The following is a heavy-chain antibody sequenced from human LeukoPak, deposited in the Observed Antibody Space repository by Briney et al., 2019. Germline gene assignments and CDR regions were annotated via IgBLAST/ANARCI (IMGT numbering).Heavy chain of an antibody. D-gene: IGHD3-22*01. J-gene: IGHJ4*02. CDR3: ARDRYDHDSSGYYEF. CDR1: SDSISGYY. CDR2: IYESGST. V-gene: IGHV4-59*01. Sequence: SETLSLTCSVSSDSISGYYWSWIRQPPGKELEWIGYIYESGSTDYNPSLRSRVTISRDTSKNQVSLKLTSVTTADTAVYYCARDRYDHDSSGYYEFWGQGTLVTVSS.